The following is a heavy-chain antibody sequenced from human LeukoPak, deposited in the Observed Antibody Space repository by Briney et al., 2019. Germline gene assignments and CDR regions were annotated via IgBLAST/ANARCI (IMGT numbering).Heavy chain of an antibody. J-gene: IGHJ6*03. CDR1: GGTFSSYA. CDR3: ARGGVVGPAAIRYYYYYMDV. CDR2: MNPNSGNT. D-gene: IGHD2-2*01. Sequence: ASVKVSCKASGGTFSSYAISWVRQATGQGLEWMGWMNPNSGNTGYAQKFQGRVTITRNTSISTAYMELSSLRSEDTAVYYCARGGVVGPAAIRYYYYYMDVWGKGTTVTISS. V-gene: IGHV1-8*03.